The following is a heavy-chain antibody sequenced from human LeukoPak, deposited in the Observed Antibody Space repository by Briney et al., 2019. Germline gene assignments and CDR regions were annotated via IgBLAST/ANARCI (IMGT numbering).Heavy chain of an antibody. V-gene: IGHV4-4*02. CDR3: ARNVIVVVPAAIDYYYCGMDV. Sequence: SETLSLTCAVSGGSISSSNWWSWVRQPPGQGLEWIGEIYHSGSTNYNPSLKSRVTISVDKSKNQFSLKLSSVTAADTAVYYCARNVIVVVPAAIDYYYCGMDVWGQGTTVTVSS. D-gene: IGHD2-2*02. CDR1: GGSISSSNW. CDR2: IYHSGST. J-gene: IGHJ6*02.